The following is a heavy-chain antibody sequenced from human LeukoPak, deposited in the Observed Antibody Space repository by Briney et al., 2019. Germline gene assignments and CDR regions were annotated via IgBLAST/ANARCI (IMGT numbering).Heavy chain of an antibody. J-gene: IGHJ4*02. CDR3: RGGKDNFDY. D-gene: IGHD3-10*01. CDR2: ISYDGGNK. CDR1: GFTFSSYG. Sequence: PGRSLRLSCAASGFTFSSYGMYWIRQAPGKGLEWVAVISYDGGNKYYADSVKGRFTISRDNSKNTLYLQMNNLRAEDTAVYYCRGGKDNFDYWGQGTLVTVSS. V-gene: IGHV3-30*03.